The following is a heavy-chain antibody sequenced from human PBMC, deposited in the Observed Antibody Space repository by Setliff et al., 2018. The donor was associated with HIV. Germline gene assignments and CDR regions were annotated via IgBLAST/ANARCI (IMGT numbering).Heavy chain of an antibody. V-gene: IGHV3-30*03. CDR1: RTTFSGYG. CDR2: ISFDGSSK. D-gene: IGHD6-13*01. Sequence: PGGSLRLSCRGFRTTFSGYGLNWVRQAPGKGLEWVAVISFDGSSKYYADSVKGRFTISRDNSKNTLFLQMNSLRPEDTAVYYCARDCRVGWVFTYGMDVWGQGTLVTVSS. CDR3: ARDCRVGWVFTYGMDV. J-gene: IGHJ6*02.